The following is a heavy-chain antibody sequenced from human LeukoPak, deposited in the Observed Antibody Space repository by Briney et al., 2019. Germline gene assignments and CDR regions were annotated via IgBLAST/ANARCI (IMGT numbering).Heavy chain of an antibody. CDR1: GFTFDDYA. CDR3: AKDRGVAGGAFDI. V-gene: IGHV3-9*01. D-gene: IGHD3-10*01. J-gene: IGHJ3*02. Sequence: GGSLRLSCAASGFTFDDYAMHWVRQAPGKGLEWVSGISWNSGSIGYADSVKGRFTISRDNAKNSLYLQMNSLRAEDTALYYCAKDRGVAGGAFDIWGQGTMVAVSS. CDR2: ISWNSGSI.